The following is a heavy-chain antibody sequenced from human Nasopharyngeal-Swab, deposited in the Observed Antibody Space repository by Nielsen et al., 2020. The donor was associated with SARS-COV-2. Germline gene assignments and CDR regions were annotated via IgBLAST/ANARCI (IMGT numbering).Heavy chain of an antibody. Sequence: GESLKISCKGSGYSFTSYWIGWVRQMPGKGPEWMGIIYPGDSDTRYSPSFQGQVTISADKSISTAYLQWSSLKASDTAMYYCARQRFTYGSGSYQGGYYFDYWGQGTLVTVSS. J-gene: IGHJ4*02. V-gene: IGHV5-51*01. CDR1: GYSFTSYW. D-gene: IGHD3-10*01. CDR3: ARQRFTYGSGSYQGGYYFDY. CDR2: IYPGDSDT.